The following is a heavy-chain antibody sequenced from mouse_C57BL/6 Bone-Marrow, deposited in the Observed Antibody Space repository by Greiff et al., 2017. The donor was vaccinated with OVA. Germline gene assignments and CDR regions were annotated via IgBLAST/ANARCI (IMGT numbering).Heavy chain of an antibody. CDR3: AREDDYDWYFDV. J-gene: IGHJ1*03. CDR1: GYAFSSSW. V-gene: IGHV1-82*01. Sequence: QVQLKESGPELVKPGASVKISCKASGYAFSSSWMNWVKQRPGKGLERIGRIYPGDGDTNYNGKFKGKATLTGDKSSSTAYMQLSSLTSEDSAVYFCAREDDYDWYFDVWGTGTTVTVSS. D-gene: IGHD2-4*01. CDR2: IYPGDGDT.